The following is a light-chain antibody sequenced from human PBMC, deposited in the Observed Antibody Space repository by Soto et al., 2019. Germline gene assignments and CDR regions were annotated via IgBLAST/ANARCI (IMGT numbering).Light chain of an antibody. V-gene: IGKV3-11*01. CDR3: QQRSNWPRLT. J-gene: IGKJ4*01. CDR1: QSVSSY. Sequence: EIVLTQSPATLSLSPGERATLSCRASQSVSSYLAWYQQKPGQAHRLLIYDASNRATGIPARFSGSGSGTDFTLTISSLEPEDFAVYYCQQRSNWPRLTFGGGTKVES. CDR2: DAS.